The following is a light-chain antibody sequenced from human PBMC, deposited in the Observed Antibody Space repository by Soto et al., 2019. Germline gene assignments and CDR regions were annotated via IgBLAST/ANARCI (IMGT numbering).Light chain of an antibody. CDR3: QQRSNWPVT. CDR1: QSVSSY. J-gene: IGKJ1*01. V-gene: IGKV3-11*01. CDR2: DAS. Sequence: EIVLTQSPGTLSLSPGERATLSCRASQSVSSYLAWYQQKRGQAPRLLIYDASTWATGISARFSGSGSGTDFTLTISSLEPEDFAMYYCQQRSNWPVTFGQGTKVEVK.